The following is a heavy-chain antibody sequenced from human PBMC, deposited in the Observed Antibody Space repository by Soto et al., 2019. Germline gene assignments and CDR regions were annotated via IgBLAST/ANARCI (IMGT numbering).Heavy chain of an antibody. Sequence: QVQLQESGPGLVKSSETLTLTCTVSGGSIKNYYWTWIRQPPGQGLEWIGYVHHAGSSNYNPSLSGRVTMSVDTSKNQCSLRLTSVIAADAAVYYCAAGLPVTGRDHFYGMDVWGQGTTVIVSS. D-gene: IGHD2-21*02. V-gene: IGHV4-59*01. CDR3: AAGLPVTGRDHFYGMDV. J-gene: IGHJ6*02. CDR2: VHHAGSS. CDR1: GGSIKNYY.